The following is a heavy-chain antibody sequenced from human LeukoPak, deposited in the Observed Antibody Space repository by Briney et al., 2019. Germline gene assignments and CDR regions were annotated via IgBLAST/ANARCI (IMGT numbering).Heavy chain of an antibody. Sequence: GGSLRLSCAASGFRFSDYWMHWVRQAPGKGLVWVSRVNKDGIDTTYADSVKGRFTISRDNAKNSLYLQMNSLRAEDTAVYYCARVGRDSQHLDYWGPGTLVTVSS. J-gene: IGHJ4*02. CDR3: ARVGRDSQHLDY. V-gene: IGHV3-74*03. CDR1: GFRFSDYW. CDR2: VNKDGIDT. D-gene: IGHD2-15*01.